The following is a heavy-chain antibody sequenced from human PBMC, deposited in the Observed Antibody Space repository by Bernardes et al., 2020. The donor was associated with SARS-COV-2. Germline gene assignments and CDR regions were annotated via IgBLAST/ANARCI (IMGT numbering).Heavy chain of an antibody. V-gene: IGHV3-49*03. CDR2: IRSHTYGGTT. CDR1: GFTFGDYA. J-gene: IGHJ6*02. D-gene: IGHD3-10*01. Sequence: LRLACASSGFTFGDYAMSWFRQAPGKGLEWVGVIRSHTYGGTTDYAASVNGRFTILRDDSKGIAYLDMNSLQTADTGIYYCTRDLEIGFGELLFSGMDVWGQGTTVTVSS. CDR3: TRDLEIGFGELLFSGMDV.